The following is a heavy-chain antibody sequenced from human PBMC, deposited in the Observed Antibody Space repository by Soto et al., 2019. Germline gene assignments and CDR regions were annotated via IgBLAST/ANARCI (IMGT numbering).Heavy chain of an antibody. CDR3: AKGRGGRGYAVDDY. CDR1: GFTFSSYA. CDR2: ISCSGGST. Sequence: EVQLLESGGGLVQPGGSLRLSCAASGFTFSSYAMSSVRQAPGKGLEWVSAISCSGGSTYYADSVKGRFTISRDNSKNTLYLQMNSLRAEDTAVYYCAKGRGGRGYAVDDYWGQGTLVTVSS. D-gene: IGHD3-22*01. V-gene: IGHV3-23*01. J-gene: IGHJ4*02.